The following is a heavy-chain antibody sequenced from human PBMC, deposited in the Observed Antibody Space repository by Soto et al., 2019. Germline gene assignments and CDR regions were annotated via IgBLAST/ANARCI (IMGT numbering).Heavy chain of an antibody. CDR2: IYDSGST. Sequence: PSGTLSLTCTVSGGSISSSSYYWGWIRQPPGKGLEWIGRIYDSGSTYYNPSLKRRVTISVDTSKNQFSLKRSPVTAAGTAVYYCARMTSFNYGDYDYWGQGTMVTVSS. V-gene: IGHV4-39*01. CDR3: ARMTSFNYGDYDY. D-gene: IGHD4-17*01. CDR1: GGSISSSSYY. J-gene: IGHJ4*02.